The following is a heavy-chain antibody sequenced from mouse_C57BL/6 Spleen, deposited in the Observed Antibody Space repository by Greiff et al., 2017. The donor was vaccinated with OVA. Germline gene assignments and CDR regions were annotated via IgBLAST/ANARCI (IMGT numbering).Heavy chain of an antibody. Sequence: VQLQQSGPELVKPGASVKISCKASGYAFSSSWMNWVKQRPGKGLEWIGRIYPGDGDTNYNGKFKGKATLTADKSSSTAYMQLSSLTSEDSAVYFCARGGDYDVGDYAMDYWGQGTSVTVSS. CDR1: GYAFSSSW. CDR3: ARGGDYDVGDYAMDY. D-gene: IGHD2-4*01. CDR2: IYPGDGDT. J-gene: IGHJ4*01. V-gene: IGHV1-82*01.